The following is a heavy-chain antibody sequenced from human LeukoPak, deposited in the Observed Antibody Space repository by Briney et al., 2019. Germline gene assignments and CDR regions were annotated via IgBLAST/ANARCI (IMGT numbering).Heavy chain of an antibody. CDR3: AKDRIWADY. J-gene: IGHJ4*02. CDR2: ISGSGGST. CDR1: GFTFSSYA. V-gene: IGHV3-23*01. Sequence: GGSLRLSCAASGFTFSSYAMSWVRQAPGKGLEWVSAISGSGGSTYYADSVKGRFTISRDNSKNTLYLQLNSLRSEDTSVYYCAKDRIWADYWGQGTLVTVSS. D-gene: IGHD7-27*01.